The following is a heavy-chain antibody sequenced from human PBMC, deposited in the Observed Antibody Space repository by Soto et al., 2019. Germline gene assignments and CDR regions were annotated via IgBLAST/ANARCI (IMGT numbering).Heavy chain of an antibody. J-gene: IGHJ6*02. D-gene: IGHD6-13*01. V-gene: IGHV4-34*01. CDR1: GGSFSGYY. Sequence: SETLSLTCAVYGGSFSGYYWSWIRQPPGKGLEWIGEINHSGSTNYNPSLKSRVTISVDTSKNQFSLKLSSVTAADTAMYYCARGGYSFHYYYYGMDVWGQGTTVTVSS. CDR2: INHSGST. CDR3: ARGGYSFHYYYYGMDV.